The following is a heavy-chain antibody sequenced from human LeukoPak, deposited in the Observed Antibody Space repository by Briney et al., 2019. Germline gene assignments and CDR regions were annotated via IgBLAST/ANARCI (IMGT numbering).Heavy chain of an antibody. V-gene: IGHV1-69*04. Sequence: SVKVSCKASGGTFSSYAISWVRQAPGQGPEWMGRIIPILGIANYAQKFQGRVTITADKSTSTAYMELSSLRSEDTAVYYCARDMRAFDYWGQGTLVTVSS. CDR1: GGTFSSYA. J-gene: IGHJ4*02. CDR2: IIPILGIA. D-gene: IGHD3-16*01. CDR3: ARDMRAFDY.